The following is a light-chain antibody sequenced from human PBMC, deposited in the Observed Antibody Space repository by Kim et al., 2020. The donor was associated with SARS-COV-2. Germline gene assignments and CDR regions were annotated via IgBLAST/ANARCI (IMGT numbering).Light chain of an antibody. CDR1: KDIRND. CDR2: GAS. CDR3: LQHSTYPIT. V-gene: IGKV1-17*01. J-gene: IGKJ5*01. Sequence: ASVGDRVTITCRAHKDIRNDLGWYQQNPGRAPKRLIYGASSLQSGVPSRFSGSGAGTEFTLTISSVQPEDFATYFCLQHSTYPITFGQGTRLEIK.